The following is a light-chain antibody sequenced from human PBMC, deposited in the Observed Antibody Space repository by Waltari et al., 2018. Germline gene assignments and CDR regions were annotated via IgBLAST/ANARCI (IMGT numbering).Light chain of an antibody. CDR3: QQRSNWLT. V-gene: IGKV3-11*01. CDR1: QSVSSY. J-gene: IGKJ4*01. CDR2: DAS. Sequence: IVLTQSRATLSLYPGDRATLPCRSSQSVSSYLAWYQQKPGQAPRLLIYDASNRATGIPARFSGSGSGTDFTLTISSLEPEDFAVYYCQQRSNWLTFGGGTKVEIK.